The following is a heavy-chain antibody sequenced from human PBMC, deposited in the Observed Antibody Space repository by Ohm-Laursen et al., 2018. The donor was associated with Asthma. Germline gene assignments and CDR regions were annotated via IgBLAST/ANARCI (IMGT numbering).Heavy chain of an antibody. D-gene: IGHD4-17*01. CDR2: ISAYNGDT. V-gene: IGHV1-18*04. CDR3: TRDIGYGDDTFDY. J-gene: IGHJ4*02. CDR1: GYTFTSYG. Sequence: GASVKVSCKTSGYTFTSYGISWVRQAPGQGLEWMGWISAYNGDTNYARRLQGRITLTTDTFTSTAYMELRSLRSDDTAVYYCTRDIGYGDDTFDYWGQGTLVTVSS.